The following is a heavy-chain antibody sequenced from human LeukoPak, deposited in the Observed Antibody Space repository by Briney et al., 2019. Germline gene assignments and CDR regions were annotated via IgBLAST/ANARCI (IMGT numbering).Heavy chain of an antibody. V-gene: IGHV3-21*01. CDR2: VSTGSNYI. CDR3: ARDQNMITFGGVIDV. D-gene: IGHD3-16*01. J-gene: IGHJ5*02. Sequence: GGSLRLSCTASGFTFSSYSLNWVRQAPGKGLEWVSSVSTGSNYIYYADSVKGRFTISRDNAKNSLYLQMNSLRAEDTAVYYCARDQNMITFGGVIDVWGQGTLVTVSS. CDR1: GFTFSSYS.